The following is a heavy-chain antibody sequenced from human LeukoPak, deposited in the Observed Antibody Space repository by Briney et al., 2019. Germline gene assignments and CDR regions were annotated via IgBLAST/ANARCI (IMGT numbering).Heavy chain of an antibody. CDR2: IFTSGST. CDR1: GGSISSGNYY. Sequence: PSQTLSLTCTVSGGSISSGNYYWSWIRQPAGKGLEWIGRIFTSGSTNYNPSPKSRVTISVDTSKNQFSLKLSSVTAADTAVYYCARHVRYSSSYYYYYYMDVWGKGTTVTVSS. V-gene: IGHV4-61*02. CDR3: ARHVRYSSSYYYYYYMDV. D-gene: IGHD6-6*01. J-gene: IGHJ6*03.